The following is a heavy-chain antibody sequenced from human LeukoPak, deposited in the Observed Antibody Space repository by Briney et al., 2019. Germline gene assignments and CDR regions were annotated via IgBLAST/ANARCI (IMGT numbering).Heavy chain of an antibody. V-gene: IGHV3-23*01. Sequence: GGSLRHSCSASNFTFRSYAMSWLRQAPGKGLEWVSTISGSAGSTYYADSVQGRFAVSRDNSKNTLYLQMNSLRAEDTAVYYCAKHHIVVVPAAIDYWGQGTLVTVSS. CDR2: ISGSAGST. CDR1: NFTFRSYA. CDR3: AKHHIVVVPAAIDY. D-gene: IGHD2-2*01. J-gene: IGHJ4*02.